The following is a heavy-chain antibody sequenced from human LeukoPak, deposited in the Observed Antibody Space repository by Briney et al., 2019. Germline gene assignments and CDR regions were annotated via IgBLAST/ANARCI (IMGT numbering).Heavy chain of an antibody. CDR2: ISYDGSNK. Sequence: GGSLRLSCAASEFTFSDDWMSWVRQAPGKGLEWVAVISYDGSNKYYADSVKGRFTISRDNSKNTLYLQMNSLRAEDTAVYYCAKDIVPAAIVGWFDPWGQGTLVTVSS. CDR3: AKDIVPAAIVGWFDP. J-gene: IGHJ5*02. CDR1: EFTFSDDW. D-gene: IGHD2-2*02. V-gene: IGHV3-30*18.